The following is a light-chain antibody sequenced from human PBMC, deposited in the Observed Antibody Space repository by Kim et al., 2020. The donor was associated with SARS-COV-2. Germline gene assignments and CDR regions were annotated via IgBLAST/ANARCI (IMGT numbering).Light chain of an antibody. CDR2: AAS. CDR3: QQRYSDPYS. Sequence: SASVGHRVTITCRASQGFSRYLNWYQHDPGKVSKLLIYAASNLQCGVPSSFSGCASGTDFTHTLSSLQREDFATYYCQQRYSDPYSFGQGTKLEI. J-gene: IGKJ2*03. V-gene: IGKV1-39*01. CDR1: QGFSRY.